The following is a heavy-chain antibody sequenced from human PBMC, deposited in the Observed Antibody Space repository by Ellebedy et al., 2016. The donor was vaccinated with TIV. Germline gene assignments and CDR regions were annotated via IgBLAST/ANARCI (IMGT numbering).Heavy chain of an antibody. CDR2: ISPSTTSI. Sequence: GGSLRLSCAASGFTFSTYSMNWVRQAPGKGLEWVSYISPSTTSIYYADPVKGRFTISRDNAKNSLVLQMHSLRVEDTAVYYCAREEPGDNFGFDKWGQGTMVTVSS. D-gene: IGHD1-1*01. CDR1: GFTFSTYS. V-gene: IGHV3-48*01. CDR3: AREEPGDNFGFDK. J-gene: IGHJ3*02.